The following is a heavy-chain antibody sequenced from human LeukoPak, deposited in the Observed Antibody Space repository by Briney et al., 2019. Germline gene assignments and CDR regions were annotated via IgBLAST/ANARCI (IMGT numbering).Heavy chain of an antibody. J-gene: IGHJ2*01. CDR1: GFTFSSYA. Sequence: GGSLRLSCAASGFTFSSYAMSWVRQAPGKGLEWVSAISGSGGSTYYADSVKGRLTISRDNSQNTLYLETNSLRPEDAAVYYCARGRSPDYWYLDLWGRGTLVTVSS. CDR2: ISGSGGST. V-gene: IGHV3-23*01. CDR3: ARGRSPDYWYLDL.